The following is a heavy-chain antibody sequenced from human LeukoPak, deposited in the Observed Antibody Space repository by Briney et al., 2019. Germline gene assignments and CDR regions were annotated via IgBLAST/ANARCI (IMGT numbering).Heavy chain of an antibody. CDR2: LYHSDSA. CDR3: ARQHDSYYYYYIDV. V-gene: IGHV4-38-2*01. J-gene: IGHJ6*03. CDR1: GYSISNGYY. Sequence: SETLSLTCAASGYSISNGYYWVWIRQPPGRGLEWIGSLYHSDSAYYNTSLRSRVSMSVDTSKNQFSLTLSFVTAADTAVYYCARQHDSYYYYYIDVWGAGTTVTVSS.